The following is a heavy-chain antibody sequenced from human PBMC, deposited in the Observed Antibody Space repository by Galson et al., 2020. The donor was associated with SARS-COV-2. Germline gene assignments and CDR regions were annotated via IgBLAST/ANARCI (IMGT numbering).Heavy chain of an antibody. D-gene: IGHD1-1*01. CDR3: AEGITGFDF. Sequence: GGSLRLSCSASGFTVSRHYMGWVRQAPGKGLEWVSVIFSGGTTYYADSVKGRFTISRDNSKTTVYLQMNSLRAEDTALYYCAEGITGFDFWGQGTLVTVSS. J-gene: IGHJ4*02. CDR1: GFTVSRHY. V-gene: IGHV3-53*01. CDR2: IFSGGTT.